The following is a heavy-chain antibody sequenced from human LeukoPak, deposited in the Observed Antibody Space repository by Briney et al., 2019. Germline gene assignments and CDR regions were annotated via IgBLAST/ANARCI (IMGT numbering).Heavy chain of an antibody. CDR3: AKDGRRITMVRGVIGGVNWFDP. V-gene: IGHV3-23*01. D-gene: IGHD3-10*01. CDR1: GFTFSSYS. Sequence: GSLRLSCAASGFTFSSYSMNWVRQAPGKGLEWVSAISGSGGSTYYADSVKGRFTISRDNSKNTLYLQMNSLRAEDTAVYYCAKDGRRITMVRGVIGGVNWFDPWGQGTLVTVSS. CDR2: ISGSGGST. J-gene: IGHJ5*02.